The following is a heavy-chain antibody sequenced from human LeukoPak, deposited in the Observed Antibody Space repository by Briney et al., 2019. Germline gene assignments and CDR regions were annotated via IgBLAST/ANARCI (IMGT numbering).Heavy chain of an antibody. CDR1: GYTFISYD. CDR3: ARDPRLITMIVEYYFDY. CDR2: MNPNSGET. D-gene: IGHD3-22*01. J-gene: IGHJ4*02. Sequence: GASVKVSCKASGYTFISYDLNWVRQATGQGLEWMGWMNPNSGETGYAQKFQGRVTMTKSTSISAAYMELSSLRSEDTAVYYCARDPRLITMIVEYYFDYWGQGTLVTVSS. V-gene: IGHV1-8*01.